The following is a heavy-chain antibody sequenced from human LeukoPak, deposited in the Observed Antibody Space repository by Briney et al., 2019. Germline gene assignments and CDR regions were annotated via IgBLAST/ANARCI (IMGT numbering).Heavy chain of an antibody. V-gene: IGHV4-4*07. J-gene: IGHJ5*02. CDR2: IYTSGST. D-gene: IGHD2-15*01. CDR1: GGSISSYY. CDR3: ARDLGYCSGGSCYKGHNWFDP. Sequence: SETLSLTCTVSGGSISSYYWSWIRRPAGKGLEWIGRIYTSGSTNYNPSLKSRVTISVDTSKNQFSLKLSSVTAADTAVYYCARDLGYCSGGSCYKGHNWFDPWGQGTLVTVSS.